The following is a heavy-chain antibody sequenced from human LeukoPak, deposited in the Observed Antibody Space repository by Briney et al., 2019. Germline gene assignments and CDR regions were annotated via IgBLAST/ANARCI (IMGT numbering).Heavy chain of an antibody. D-gene: IGHD2-2*01. V-gene: IGHV3-23*01. Sequence: GGSLRLSCAASGFTFSNYAMSWVSQAPGKGLEWVSGINGGGGGGTFHADSVRGRFTISRDNSKNTLYLQMSSLRAEDTAVYYCAASLPNIVVVPAAKGPFGSWGQGTLVTVSS. CDR2: INGGGGGGT. CDR3: AASLPNIVVVPAAKGPFGS. CDR1: GFTFSNYA. J-gene: IGHJ5*02.